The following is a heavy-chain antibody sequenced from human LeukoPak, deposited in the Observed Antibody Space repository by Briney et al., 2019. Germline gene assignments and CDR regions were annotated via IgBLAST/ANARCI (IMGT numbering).Heavy chain of an antibody. Sequence: GVSLRLYCAASGFTFSSYAMHWVRQAPGNGLEYVSAISSNGGSTYYANSVKGRFTISRDNSKNTLYLQMGSLRAEDMAVYYCARGGYYYLRAFDIWGQGTMVTVSS. D-gene: IGHD3-22*01. CDR1: GFTFSSYA. V-gene: IGHV3-64*01. J-gene: IGHJ3*02. CDR3: ARGGYYYLRAFDI. CDR2: ISSNGGST.